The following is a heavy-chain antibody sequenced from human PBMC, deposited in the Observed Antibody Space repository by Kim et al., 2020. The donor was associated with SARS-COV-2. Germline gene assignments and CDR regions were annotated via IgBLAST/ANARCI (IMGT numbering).Heavy chain of an antibody. CDR2: ISAYNANT. CDR3: ARGGYCSTTRCYRSGVYYYNGLDV. J-gene: IGHJ6*02. Sequence: ASVKVSCKASGYTFTSYGINWVRQAPGQGLEWMGWISAYNANTNYAEKFQGRVTMTTDTSTSTAYMELRSLRSDDTAVYYCARGGYCSTTRCYRSGVYYYNGLDVWGQGTTVTVSS. D-gene: IGHD2-2*02. CDR1: GYTFTSYG. V-gene: IGHV1-18*01.